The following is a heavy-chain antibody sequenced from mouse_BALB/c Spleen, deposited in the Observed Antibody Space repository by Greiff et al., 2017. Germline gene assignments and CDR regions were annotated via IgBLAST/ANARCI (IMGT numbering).Heavy chain of an antibody. Sequence: DVMLVESGGGLVKPGGSLKLSCAASGFTFSDYYMYWVRQTPEKRLEWVATISDGGSYTYYPDSVKGRFTISRDNAKNNLYLQMISLKSEDTAMYYCARGITTVVEGFAYWGQGTLVTVSA. CDR2: ISDGGSYT. CDR1: GFTFSDYY. J-gene: IGHJ3*01. CDR3: ARGITTVVEGFAY. V-gene: IGHV5-4*02. D-gene: IGHD1-1*01.